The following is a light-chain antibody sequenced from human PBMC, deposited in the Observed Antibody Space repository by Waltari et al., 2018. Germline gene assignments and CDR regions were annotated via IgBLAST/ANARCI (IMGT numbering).Light chain of an antibody. CDR1: SSDAGGYNY. V-gene: IGLV2-14*01. CDR3: ASYPSTSIHVL. J-gene: IGLJ2*01. CDR2: DFT. Sequence: QSALTQPASVSGSPGQSITISCTGTSSDAGGYNYVSWYQQPPGKAPKLLIFDFTQRPSGVSDRFSGSKSGNTASLTISGLQAEDEADYYCASYPSTSIHVLFGGGTKLTVL.